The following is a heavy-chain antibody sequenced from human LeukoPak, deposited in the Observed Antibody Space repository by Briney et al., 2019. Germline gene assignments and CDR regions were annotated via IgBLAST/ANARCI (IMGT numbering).Heavy chain of an antibody. CDR3: ARDLAAVAYYYYYGMDV. Sequence: HSQTLSLTCAISGDSVSSNSAAWNWIRQSPSRGLEWLGRTYYRSKWYNDYAISVKSRITINPDTSKSQFSLQLNSVTPEDTAVYYRARDLAAVAYYYYYGMDVWGQGTTVTVSS. J-gene: IGHJ6*02. V-gene: IGHV6-1*01. CDR2: TYYRSKWYN. D-gene: IGHD6-13*01. CDR1: GDSVSSNSAA.